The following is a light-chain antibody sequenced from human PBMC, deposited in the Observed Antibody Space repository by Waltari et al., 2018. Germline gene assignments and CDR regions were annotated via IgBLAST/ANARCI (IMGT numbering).Light chain of an antibody. Sequence: DIQLTQSPSFLSASVGDRVTITCRASQVISSHFAWYQQEPGKALKLLIYAASTLQTGVPSRFSGSGSGTEFTLRISSLQPEDFGSYYCQQLHAYPLSFGGGTKVEIK. CDR3: QQLHAYPLS. CDR2: AAS. J-gene: IGKJ4*01. V-gene: IGKV1-9*01. CDR1: QVISSH.